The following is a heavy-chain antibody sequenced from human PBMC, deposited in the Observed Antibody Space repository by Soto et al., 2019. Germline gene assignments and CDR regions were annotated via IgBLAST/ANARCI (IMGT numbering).Heavy chain of an antibody. V-gene: IGHV3-15*01. Sequence: ETLSLSCAASGFTFSNAWMSWVRQAPGKGLEWVGRIKSKTDGGTTDYAAPVKGRFTISRDDSKNTLYLQMNSLKTEDTAVYYCTTVGSSSWYYYYGMDVWGQGTTVTVSS. CDR1: GFTFSNAW. D-gene: IGHD6-13*01. CDR3: TTVGSSSWYYYYGMDV. CDR2: IKSKTDGGTT. J-gene: IGHJ6*02.